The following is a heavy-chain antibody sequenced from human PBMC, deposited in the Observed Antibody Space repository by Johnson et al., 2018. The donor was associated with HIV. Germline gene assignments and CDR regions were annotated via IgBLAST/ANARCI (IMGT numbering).Heavy chain of an antibody. D-gene: IGHD2-21*01. J-gene: IGHJ3*02. CDR1: GFTFDDYG. CDR3: AKEAYSSDAFDI. CDR2: IHWNGGST. V-gene: IGHV3-20*04. Sequence: EQLVESGGRVVRPGESLRLSCAASGFTFDDYGMSWVRQAPGKGLEWVSGIHWNGGSTGYADSVMGRFTISRDKAKNSLYLQMNSLRAEDTAVYYCAKEAYSSDAFDIWGQGTMVTVSS.